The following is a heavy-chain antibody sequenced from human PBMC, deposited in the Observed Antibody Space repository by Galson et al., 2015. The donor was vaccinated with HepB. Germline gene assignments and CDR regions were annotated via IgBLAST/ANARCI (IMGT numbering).Heavy chain of an antibody. Sequence: SLRHSFAASAFTFNYYVMTWVRQAPGKGLEWVSGVSGSGGITRYAASVKGRFTISRDNSKNTLYLQMNSLTVEDTAVYYCATGRDGSGSYRVFYGLAVWGQGTTVTVSS. CDR3: ATGRDGSGSYRVFYGLAV. D-gene: IGHD3-10*01. V-gene: IGHV3-23*01. J-gene: IGHJ6*02. CDR2: VSGSGGIT. CDR1: AFTFNYYV.